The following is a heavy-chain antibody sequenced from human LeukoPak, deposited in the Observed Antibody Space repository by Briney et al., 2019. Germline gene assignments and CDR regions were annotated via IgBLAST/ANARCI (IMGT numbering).Heavy chain of an antibody. CDR3: AKDSRHGSGSGSLDY. V-gene: IGHV3-23*01. Sequence: GGSLRLSCAASGFTFSSYGMSWVRQAPGKGLEWVSAITATSSSTHDADSVQGRFTISRDNSKNTLYLQMNSLRAEDTAVYYCAKDSRHGSGSGSLDYWGQGTLVTVSS. J-gene: IGHJ4*02. D-gene: IGHD3-10*01. CDR2: ITATSSST. CDR1: GFTFSSYG.